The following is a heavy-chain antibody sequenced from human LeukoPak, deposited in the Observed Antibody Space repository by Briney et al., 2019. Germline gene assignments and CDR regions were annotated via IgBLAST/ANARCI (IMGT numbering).Heavy chain of an antibody. J-gene: IGHJ1*01. D-gene: IGHD6-13*01. Sequence: PGGSLRLSCAASGFTFSSYEMNWVRQAPGKGLEWVSYISSSDSTIYYADSVKGRFTSSRDNAKKMLFLQMTSLRAEDTAVYYCTRDFYSSSWDWGQGTLVTVSS. V-gene: IGHV3-48*03. CDR1: GFTFSSYE. CDR2: ISSSDSTI. CDR3: TRDFYSSSWD.